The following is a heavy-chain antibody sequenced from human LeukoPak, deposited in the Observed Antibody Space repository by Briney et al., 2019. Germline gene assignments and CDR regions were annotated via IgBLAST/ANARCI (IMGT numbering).Heavy chain of an antibody. CDR1: GFTLSSYG. V-gene: IGHV3-33*01. CDR2: MWYDGSNK. Sequence: PGRSLRLSCAASGFTLSSYGMHLVRQAAGKGLEWVAVMWYDGSNKYYADSVKGRFTISRDNSKNTLYLQMNSLRAEDTAVYYCARGIQLWYSTTQGVFDYWGQGTLVTVSS. J-gene: IGHJ4*02. D-gene: IGHD5-18*01. CDR3: ARGIQLWYSTTQGVFDY.